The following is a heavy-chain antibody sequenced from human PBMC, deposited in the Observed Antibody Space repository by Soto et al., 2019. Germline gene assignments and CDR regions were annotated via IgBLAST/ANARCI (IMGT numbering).Heavy chain of an antibody. CDR3: ARAEGGVVLPAAIGWG. D-gene: IGHD2-2*02. J-gene: IGHJ4*02. CDR2: IKQDGREK. Sequence: EVQLVESGGGLVQPGGSLRLSCAASGFTFSSYWMSWVRQAPGKGLEWVANIKQDGREKYYVDSVKGRFTIARDNAKKSRYLQMNSLRAEDTGVYYCARAEGGVVLPAAIGWGWGQGTLVTVSS. CDR1: GFTFSSYW. V-gene: IGHV3-7*03.